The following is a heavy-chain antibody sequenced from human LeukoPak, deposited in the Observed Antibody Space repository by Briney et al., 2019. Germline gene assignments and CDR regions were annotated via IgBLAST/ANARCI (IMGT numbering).Heavy chain of an antibody. D-gene: IGHD3-3*01. CDR1: GFTFSSYA. J-gene: IGHJ4*02. V-gene: IGHV3-23*01. CDR3: AKDQIFGVVILSPHFDY. Sequence: PGGSLTLSCAASGFTFSSYAMSWVRQAPGKGLEWVSAIIGSGGSTYYADSVKGRFTISRDNSKNTLYLQMNSLRAEDTAVYYYAKDQIFGVVILSPHFDYWGQGTLVTVSS. CDR2: IIGSGGST.